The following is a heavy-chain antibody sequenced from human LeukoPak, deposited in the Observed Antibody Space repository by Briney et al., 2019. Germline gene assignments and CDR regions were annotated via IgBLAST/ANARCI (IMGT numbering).Heavy chain of an antibody. Sequence: SETLSLTCTVSGYSISSGYYWGWIRQPPGKGLEWIGSIYYSGSTYYNPSLKSRVTISVDTSKNQFSQKLSSVTAADTAVYYCARQGSSSWFEFDYWGQGTLVTVSS. CDR3: ARQGSSSWFEFDY. CDR1: GYSISSGYY. CDR2: IYYSGST. J-gene: IGHJ4*02. V-gene: IGHV4-38-2*02. D-gene: IGHD6-13*01.